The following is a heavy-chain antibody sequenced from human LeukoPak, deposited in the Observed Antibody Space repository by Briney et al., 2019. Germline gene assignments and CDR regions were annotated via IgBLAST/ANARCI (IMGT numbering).Heavy chain of an antibody. CDR2: IIPIFGTA. J-gene: IGHJ3*02. CDR1: GGTFSSYA. V-gene: IGHV1-69*05. Sequence: SVKVSCKASGGTFSSYAISWVRQAPGQGLEWIGRIIPIFGTANYAQKFQGRVTITTDESTSTAYMELSSLRSEDTAVYYCARIIAVAVNDAFDIWGQGTMVTVSS. D-gene: IGHD6-19*01. CDR3: ARIIAVAVNDAFDI.